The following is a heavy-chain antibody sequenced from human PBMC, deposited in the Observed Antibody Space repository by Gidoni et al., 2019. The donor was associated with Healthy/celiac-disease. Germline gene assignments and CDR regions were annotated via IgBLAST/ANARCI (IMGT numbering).Heavy chain of an antibody. CDR3: ARGPVAGGYYYYGMDV. V-gene: IGHV3-53*01. CDR2: IYSGGST. CDR1: GFTVSSNY. J-gene: IGHJ6*02. D-gene: IGHD6-19*01. Sequence: EVQLVESGGGLIQPGGSLRLSCAASGFTVSSNYMSWVRQDPGKGLEWVSVIYSGGSTYYADSVKGRFTISRDNSKITLYLQMNSLRAEDTAVYYWARGPVAGGYYYYGMDVWGQGTTVAVSS.